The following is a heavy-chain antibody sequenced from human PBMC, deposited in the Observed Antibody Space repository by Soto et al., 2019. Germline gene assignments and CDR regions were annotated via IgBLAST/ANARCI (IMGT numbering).Heavy chain of an antibody. V-gene: IGHV4-34*01. CDR2: INHSGNT. Sequence: QVQLPQWGAGLLKPSETLSLTCAVYGGSFSDYYWNWIRQPPGKGLEWIGEINHSGNTKYNPSLKSRVTISVDRSKNQFSLKLHSVTAADTAVYYCAATERSAWSFDYWGQGTLVTVSS. J-gene: IGHJ4*02. CDR1: GGSFSDYY. D-gene: IGHD6-19*01. CDR3: AATERSAWSFDY.